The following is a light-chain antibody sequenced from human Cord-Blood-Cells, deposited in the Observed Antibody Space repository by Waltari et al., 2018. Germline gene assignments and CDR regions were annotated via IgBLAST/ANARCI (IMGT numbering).Light chain of an antibody. CDR2: KAS. CDR3: QFWWT. CDR1: QSISSW. V-gene: IGKV1-5*03. J-gene: IGKJ1*01. Sequence: DIQMTQSPSTLSASVGDRVTITCRASQSISSWLAWYQQKPGKAPKLLIYKASSLESGVPSRFSGRGSGTEFTLTISNLQPDDFATYYCQFWWTFGQGTKVEIK.